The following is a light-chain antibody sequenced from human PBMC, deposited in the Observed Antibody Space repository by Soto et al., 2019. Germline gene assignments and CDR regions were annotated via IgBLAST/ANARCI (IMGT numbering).Light chain of an antibody. CDR3: SSFTRSNSDL. J-gene: IGLJ1*01. Sequence: QSALTQPASVSGSPGQSITISCTGTSSDVGAYNYVSWYQQHPGKVPKLMIYDVSDRPSGVSNRFSGSKSGNTASLTISGLQAEDEADYYCSSFTRSNSDLFGTGTKLTVL. CDR1: SSDVGAYNY. V-gene: IGLV2-14*03. CDR2: DVS.